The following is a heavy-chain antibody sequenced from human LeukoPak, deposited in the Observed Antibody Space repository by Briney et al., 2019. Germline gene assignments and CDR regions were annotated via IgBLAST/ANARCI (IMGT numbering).Heavy chain of an antibody. J-gene: IGHJ3*02. Sequence: SETLSLTCTVLGGSINSYYWSWSRQPPGKGLEWIGYISYTGGETNYNPSLKSRLTISVDTSKNQFSLMLTSVTAADTAVYYCARQPGGTAAFDIWAQGTMVTVSS. CDR1: GGSINSYY. D-gene: IGHD5-18*01. V-gene: IGHV4-59*08. CDR3: ARQPGGTAAFDI. CDR2: ISYTGGET.